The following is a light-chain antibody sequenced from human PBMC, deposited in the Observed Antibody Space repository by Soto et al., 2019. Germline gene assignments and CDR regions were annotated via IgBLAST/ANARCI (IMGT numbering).Light chain of an antibody. CDR1: QSVSSN. V-gene: IGKV3-15*01. CDR2: GAS. CDR3: QQYNNWHLT. J-gene: IGKJ1*01. Sequence: EIVMTQSPATLSVSPGERVTLSCRASQSVSSNLAWYQQKPGQAPRLLIYGASTRATGIPARFSGSGSGTEFILTIGSLQSEDFAVYYCQQYNNWHLTFGQGTKVEIK.